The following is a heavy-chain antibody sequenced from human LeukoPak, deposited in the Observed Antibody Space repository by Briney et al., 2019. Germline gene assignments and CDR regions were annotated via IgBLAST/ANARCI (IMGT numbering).Heavy chain of an antibody. CDR3: AKEGRSLQTY. Sequence: GGSLRLSCAASGIMFSSNWMSWVRLAPGKGLEWVANIKEDGTETYYVDSVKGRFTISRDNTKNSLYLQMNSLRVEDTAVYYCAKEGRSLQTYWGQGTLVTVSS. CDR2: IKEDGTET. J-gene: IGHJ4*02. V-gene: IGHV3-7*03. CDR1: GIMFSSNW. D-gene: IGHD5-24*01.